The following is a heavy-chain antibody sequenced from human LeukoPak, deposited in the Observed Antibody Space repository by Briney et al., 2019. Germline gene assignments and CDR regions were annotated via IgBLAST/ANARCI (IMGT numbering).Heavy chain of an antibody. CDR2: ISYTGST. Sequence: SETLSLTCTVSGDSISSYYWGWIRQPPGKGLEWIGCISYTGSTDYNPSLKSRVTISVDASKNHFSLKLSSVTAADTAVYYCARENESSGYFSLAGAFDIWGQGTVVTVSS. J-gene: IGHJ3*02. D-gene: IGHD3-22*01. V-gene: IGHV4-59*01. CDR3: ARENESSGYFSLAGAFDI. CDR1: GDSISSYY.